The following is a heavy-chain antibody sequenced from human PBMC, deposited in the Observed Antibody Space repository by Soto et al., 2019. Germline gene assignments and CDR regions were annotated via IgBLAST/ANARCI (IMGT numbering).Heavy chain of an antibody. CDR1: GFTFSSYS. CDR2: ISGSSSNM. Sequence: PGGSLRLSCAASGFTFSSYSMNWVRQTPGKGLKWVSSISGSSSNMYYADSVKGRFTISRDNAKNSLYLQMNSLRAEDTAVYYCAKDPNYDFWSGYSGSGWFDPWGQGTLVTVSS. CDR3: AKDPNYDFWSGYSGSGWFDP. V-gene: IGHV3-21*01. D-gene: IGHD3-3*01. J-gene: IGHJ5*02.